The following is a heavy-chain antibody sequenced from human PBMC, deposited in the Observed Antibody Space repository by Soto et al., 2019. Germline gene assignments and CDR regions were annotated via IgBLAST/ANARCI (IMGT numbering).Heavy chain of an antibody. V-gene: IGHV1-18*01. CDR3: ARGSYDFWSGYYYYYYMDV. D-gene: IGHD3-3*01. CDR2: ISAYNGNT. Sequence: ASVKVSCKASGYTFTSYGISWVRQAPGQGLEWMGWISAYNGNTNYAQKLQGRVTMTKDTSTSTAYMELRSLRSDDTAVYYCARGSYDFWSGYYYYYYMDVWGKGTTVTVSS. CDR1: GYTFTSYG. J-gene: IGHJ6*03.